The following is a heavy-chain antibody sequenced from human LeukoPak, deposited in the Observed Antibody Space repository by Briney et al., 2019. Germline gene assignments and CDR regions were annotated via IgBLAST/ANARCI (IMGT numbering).Heavy chain of an antibody. CDR3: ASVRSGRYYFDY. D-gene: IGHD5-24*01. Sequence: SETLSLTCTVSGGSVSSGSYYWSCIRQPPEKGLEWIGYIYYSGSTNYSPSLKSRVTISVDTSKNQFSLKLTSVTAADTAVYYCASVRSGRYYFDYWGQGTLVTVSS. CDR2: IYYSGST. J-gene: IGHJ4*02. V-gene: IGHV4-61*01. CDR1: GGSVSSGSYY.